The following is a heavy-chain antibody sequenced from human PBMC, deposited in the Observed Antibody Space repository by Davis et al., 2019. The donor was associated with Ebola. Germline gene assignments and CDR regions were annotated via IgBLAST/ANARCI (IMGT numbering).Heavy chain of an antibody. D-gene: IGHD2-2*01. CDR2: INHSGST. V-gene: IGHV4-34*01. CDR1: GGSFSGSY. Sequence: PSETLSLTCAVYGGSFSGSYWSWIRQPPGKGLEWIGEINHSGSTNYNPSLKSRVTISVDTSKNQFSLKLSSVTAADTAVYYCARAVVPAATLEGYYFDYWGQGTLVTVSS. CDR3: ARAVVPAATLEGYYFDY. J-gene: IGHJ4*02.